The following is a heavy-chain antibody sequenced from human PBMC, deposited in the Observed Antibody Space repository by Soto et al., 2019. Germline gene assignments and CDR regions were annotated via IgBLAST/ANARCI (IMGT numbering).Heavy chain of an antibody. V-gene: IGHV1-69*01. Sequence: QVQLVQSGAEVKKPGSSVKVSCKASGGIFSTYAISWLRQAPGQGLEWMGGIIPLFGTPNYAQRFQGRVTMTADEPTSTAYRELSRLRSEDTAVYYCARDRDDYGSGNYYNRIDFWGQGTLVTVSS. CDR3: ARDRDDYGSGNYYNRIDF. CDR2: IIPLFGTP. D-gene: IGHD3-10*01. CDR1: GGIFSTYA. J-gene: IGHJ4*02.